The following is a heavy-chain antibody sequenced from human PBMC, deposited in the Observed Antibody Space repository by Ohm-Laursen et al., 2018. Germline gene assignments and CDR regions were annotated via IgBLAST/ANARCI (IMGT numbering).Heavy chain of an antibody. Sequence: SLRLSCAALGFTFSSYNMNWVRQAPGKGLEWVSYISSSSSNIYYADSVKGRFTISRDNAKNSLYLQMNSLRVEDTAMYYCARDGRSSGWHDDAFDIWGQGTMVTVSS. CDR2: ISSSSSNI. V-gene: IGHV3-48*01. D-gene: IGHD6-19*01. CDR1: GFTFSSYN. J-gene: IGHJ3*02. CDR3: ARDGRSSGWHDDAFDI.